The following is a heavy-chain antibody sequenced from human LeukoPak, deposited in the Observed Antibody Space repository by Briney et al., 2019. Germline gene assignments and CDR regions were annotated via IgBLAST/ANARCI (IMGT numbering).Heavy chain of an antibody. Sequence: PSETLSLTCTVSGGSISSSSYYWGWIRQPPGKGLEWIGSIYYSGSTYYNPSLKSRVTISVDTSKNQFSLKLSSVTAADTAVYYCARDRGTMIPRGFDPWGQGTLVTVSS. CDR3: ARDRGTMIPRGFDP. J-gene: IGHJ5*02. D-gene: IGHD3-22*01. CDR1: GGSISSSSYY. V-gene: IGHV4-39*07. CDR2: IYYSGST.